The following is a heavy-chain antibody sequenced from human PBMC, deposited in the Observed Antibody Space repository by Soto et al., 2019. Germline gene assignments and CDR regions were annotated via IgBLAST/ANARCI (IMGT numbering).Heavy chain of an antibody. V-gene: IGHV4-61*01. J-gene: IGHJ5*02. D-gene: IGHD3-9*01. CDR2: IYYSGST. Sequence: PSETLSLTCTVSGGSVSNGSYYWSWIRQPPGKGLEWIGYIYYSGSTNYNPSLKSRVTISVDTSKNQFSLKLSSVTAADTAVYYCARDILTGYPNWFDPWGQGTLVTVSS. CDR3: ARDILTGYPNWFDP. CDR1: GGSVSNGSYY.